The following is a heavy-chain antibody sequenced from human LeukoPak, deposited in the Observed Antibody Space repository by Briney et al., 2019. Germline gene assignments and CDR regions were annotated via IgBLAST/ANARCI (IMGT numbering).Heavy chain of an antibody. V-gene: IGHV3-21*01. CDR1: GFTFSSYS. CDR3: ARVGGQRYYDFWSGSYYFDY. D-gene: IGHD3-3*01. J-gene: IGHJ4*02. CDR2: ISSSSSYI. Sequence: GGSLRLSCAASGFTFSSYSMDWVRQAPGKGLEWVSSISSSSSYIYCADSVKGRFTISRDNAKNSLYLQMNSLRAEDTAVYYCARVGGQRYYDFWSGSYYFDYWGQGTLVTVSS.